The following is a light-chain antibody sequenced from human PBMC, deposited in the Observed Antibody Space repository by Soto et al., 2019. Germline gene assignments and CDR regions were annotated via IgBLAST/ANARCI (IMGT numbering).Light chain of an antibody. V-gene: IGKV3-11*01. J-gene: IGKJ4*01. Sequence: EIVLPQSPATVSLSPGESATLSCRARQSVSSYLAWYQQKPGQAPRLLIYDASNRATGIPARFSGSGSGTDFTLTISRLEPEDFAVYYCQQRSNWPPALTVGGGIKVDI. CDR3: QQRSNWPPALT. CDR2: DAS. CDR1: QSVSSY.